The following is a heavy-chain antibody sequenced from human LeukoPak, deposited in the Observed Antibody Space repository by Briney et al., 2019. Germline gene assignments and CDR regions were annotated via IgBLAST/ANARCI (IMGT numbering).Heavy chain of an antibody. CDR3: ARDWIYDYVWGSYRPYYFDY. Sequence: ASVKVSCKASGGTFSSYAISWVRQAPGQGLEWMGGIIPIFGTANYAQKFQGRVMITADESTSTAYMELSSLRSEDTAVYYCARDWIYDYVWGSYRPYYFDYWGQGTLVTVSS. V-gene: IGHV1-69*13. J-gene: IGHJ4*02. CDR1: GGTFSSYA. D-gene: IGHD3-16*02. CDR2: IIPIFGTA.